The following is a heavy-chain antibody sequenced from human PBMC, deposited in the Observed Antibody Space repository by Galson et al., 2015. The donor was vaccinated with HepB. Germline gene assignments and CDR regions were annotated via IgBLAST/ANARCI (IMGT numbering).Heavy chain of an antibody. V-gene: IGHV4-39*01. CDR3: ARRGSSPLSYYYGMDV. CDR2: IYYSGST. Sequence: ETLSLTCTVSGGPISSSSYYWGWIRQPPGKGLEWIGSIYYSGSTYYNPSLKSRVTISVDTSKNQFSLKLSSVTAADTAVYYCARRGSSPLSYYYGMDVWGQGTTVTVSS. D-gene: IGHD6-6*01. J-gene: IGHJ6*02. CDR1: GGPISSSSYY.